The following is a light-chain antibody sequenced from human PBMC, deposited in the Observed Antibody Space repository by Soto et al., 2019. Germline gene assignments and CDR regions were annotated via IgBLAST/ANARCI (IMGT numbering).Light chain of an antibody. CDR2: DVS. J-gene: IGKJ4*01. CDR3: QQRRSWPWLT. CDR1: HSVNNY. V-gene: IGKV3-11*01. Sequence: EIVLTQSPATLSLSPGERATLSCRATHSVNNYLAWYQQKPGQAPRLLIFDVSNRTTGIPARFSGSGSGTDFPLTISSLEPEDSAVYFCQQRRSWPWLTFGGGTRVEIK.